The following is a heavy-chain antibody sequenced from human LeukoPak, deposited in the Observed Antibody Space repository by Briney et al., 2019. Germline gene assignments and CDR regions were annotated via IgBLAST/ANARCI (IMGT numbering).Heavy chain of an antibody. CDR1: GFTFSSYE. Sequence: GGSLRLSCAASGFTFSSYEMNWVRQAPGKGLEWVSYISSSGSTIYYADSVKGRFTISRDNAKNSLYLQMNSLRAEDTAVYYCACGWATPGGNAFDIWGQGTMVTVSS. D-gene: IGHD6-19*01. CDR2: ISSSGSTI. CDR3: ACGWATPGGNAFDI. V-gene: IGHV3-48*03. J-gene: IGHJ3*02.